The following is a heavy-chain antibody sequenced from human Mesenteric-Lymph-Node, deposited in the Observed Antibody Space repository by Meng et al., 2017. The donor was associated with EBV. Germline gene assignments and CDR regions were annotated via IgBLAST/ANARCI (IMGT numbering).Heavy chain of an antibody. Sequence: QVRLWQSGDEVEMSGSSVRVSCKTSGEILGNFGIIWLRQAPGPGLEWLGDIRRLLLTEESTHDTQGRLTITADESTNTVYMDLRSLTSENTAVYYCSKRSGFGELLGWFDPWGQGTLVTVSS. J-gene: IGHJ5*02. CDR1: GEILGNFG. V-gene: IGHV1-69*01. CDR2: IRRLLLTE. D-gene: IGHD3-10*01. CDR3: SKRSGFGELLGWFDP.